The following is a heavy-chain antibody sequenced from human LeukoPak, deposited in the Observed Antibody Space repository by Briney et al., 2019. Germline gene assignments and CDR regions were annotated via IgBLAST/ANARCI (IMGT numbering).Heavy chain of an antibody. CDR2: IKEDGSQR. CDR1: GFTFSRSW. J-gene: IGHJ4*02. CDR3: ARDRGYNSFDY. Sequence: GGSLRLSCAASGFTFSRSWMSWVRQAPGKGLEWVANIKEDGSQRNYVDSVKGRFTISRDNAMNSVFLQVISLRAEDTAVYYCARDRGYNSFDYWGQGTLVTVSS. V-gene: IGHV3-7*01. D-gene: IGHD6-13*01.